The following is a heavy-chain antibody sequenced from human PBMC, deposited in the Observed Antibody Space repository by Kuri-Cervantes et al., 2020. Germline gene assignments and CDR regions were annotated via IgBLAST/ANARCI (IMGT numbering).Heavy chain of an antibody. CDR2: VSYDGSEK. CDR3: AKDFRWRVHSFDS. Sequence: LSLTCAASGFTFSSYAIHWVRQAPGKGLEWVAFVSYDGSEKNYADSVKGRFTISRDNSNNIVYLQMNSLRPDDTAIYSCAKDFRWRVHSFDSWGPGTVVTVSS. D-gene: IGHD6-19*01. V-gene: IGHV3-30*19. CDR1: GFTFSSYA. J-gene: IGHJ4*02.